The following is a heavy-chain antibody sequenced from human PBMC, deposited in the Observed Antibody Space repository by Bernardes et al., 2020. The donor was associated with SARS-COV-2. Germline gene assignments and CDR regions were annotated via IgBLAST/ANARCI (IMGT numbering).Heavy chain of an antibody. CDR1: GFIFSTYA. J-gene: IGHJ4*02. CDR3: TKDRNYDDISTYHIDY. Sequence: GGSLRLSCAASGFIFSTYAMSWVRQSPGKGLEWVSVIGSGGDATFYADSVKGRFTISRDNSKNALFLQMNSLRVEDTAVYYCTKDRNYDDISTYHIDYWGQGTLVTVSS. CDR2: IGSGGDAT. D-gene: IGHD3-22*01. V-gene: IGHV3-23*01.